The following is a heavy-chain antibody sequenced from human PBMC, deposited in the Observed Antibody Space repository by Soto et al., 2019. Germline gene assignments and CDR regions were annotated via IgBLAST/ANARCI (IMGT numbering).Heavy chain of an antibody. J-gene: IGHJ4*02. V-gene: IGHV4-31*03. Sequence: QVQLQESGPGLVKPSQTLSLTCTVSGDSISSGGYYWSWGRQNPWKGLEWIGYISYSGSTYYNPSLQSRVTISVDTAKNQFSLKLSSVTVADTAVYYCARDSSGYYPFYWGQGTLVTVSS. CDR3: ARDSSGYYPFY. CDR2: ISYSGST. CDR1: GDSISSGGYY. D-gene: IGHD3-22*01.